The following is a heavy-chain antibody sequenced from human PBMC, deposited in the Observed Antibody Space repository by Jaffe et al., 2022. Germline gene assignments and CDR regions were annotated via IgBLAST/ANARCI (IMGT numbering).Heavy chain of an antibody. J-gene: IGHJ4*02. D-gene: IGHD3-3*01. V-gene: IGHV2-70*01. CDR1: GFSLSTSGMC. CDR3: ARGYYDFWSGYYQGFDY. Sequence: QVTLRESGPALVKPTQTLTLTCTFSGFSLSTSGMCVSWIRQPPGKALEWLALIDWDDDKYYSTSLKTRLTISKDTSKNQVVLTMTNMDPVDTATYYCARGYYDFWSGYYQGFDYWGQGTLVTVSS. CDR2: IDWDDDK.